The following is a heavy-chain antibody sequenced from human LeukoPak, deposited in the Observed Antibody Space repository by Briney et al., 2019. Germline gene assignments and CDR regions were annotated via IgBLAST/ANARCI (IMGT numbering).Heavy chain of an antibody. D-gene: IGHD1-26*01. CDR2: IYTSGST. Sequence: PSETLSLTCTVSGGSMSSYYWSWIRQPAGKGLEWIGRIYTSGSTNYNPSLKSRVTMSVDTSKKQFSLKLSSVTAADTAVCYCARLWYGGSYYYYGMDVWGQGTTVTVSS. V-gene: IGHV4-4*07. CDR1: GGSMSSYY. CDR3: ARLWYGGSYYYYGMDV. J-gene: IGHJ6*02.